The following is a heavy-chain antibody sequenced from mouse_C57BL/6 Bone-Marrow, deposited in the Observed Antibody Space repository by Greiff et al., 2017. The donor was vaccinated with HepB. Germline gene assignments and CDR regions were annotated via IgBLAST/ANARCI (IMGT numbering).Heavy chain of an antibody. V-gene: IGHV1-18*01. CDR3: ARDSSGYDYFDY. CDR1: GYTFTDYN. D-gene: IGHD3-2*02. CDR2: INPNNGGT. Sequence: DVQLQQSGPELVKPGASVKIPCKASGYTFTDYNMDWVKQSHGKSLEWIGDINPNNGGTIYNQKFKGKATLTVDKSSSTAYMELRSLTSEDTAVYYCARDSSGYDYFDYWGQGTTLTVSS. J-gene: IGHJ2*01.